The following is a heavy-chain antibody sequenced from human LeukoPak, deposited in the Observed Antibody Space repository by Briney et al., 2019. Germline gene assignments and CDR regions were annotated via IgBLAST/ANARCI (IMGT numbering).Heavy chain of an antibody. D-gene: IGHD6-13*01. J-gene: IGHJ3*02. CDR2: IYHSGST. V-gene: IGHV4-4*02. Sequence: SGTLSLTCAVSGVSISSSNWWSWVRQPPGKGLEWIGEIYHSGSTNYNPSLKSRVTISVDKSKNQFSLKLSSVTAADTAVYYCARQGAAAGRSAFDIWGQGTMVTVSS. CDR1: GVSISSSNW. CDR3: ARQGAAAGRSAFDI.